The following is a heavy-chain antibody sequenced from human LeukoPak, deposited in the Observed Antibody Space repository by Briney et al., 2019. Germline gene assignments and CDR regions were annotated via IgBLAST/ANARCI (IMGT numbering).Heavy chain of an antibody. CDR2: INHSGST. CDR1: GGSFSGYY. J-gene: IGHJ6*02. CDR3: ARAALSNLYSSGWYDYYYYGMDV. V-gene: IGHV4-34*09. D-gene: IGHD6-19*01. Sequence: SETLSLTCAVYGGSFSGYYWSWIRQPPGKGLEWIGEINHSGSTNYNPSLKSRVTISVDTSKNQFSLKLSSVTAADTAVYYCARAALSNLYSSGWYDYYYYGMDVWGQGTTVTVSS.